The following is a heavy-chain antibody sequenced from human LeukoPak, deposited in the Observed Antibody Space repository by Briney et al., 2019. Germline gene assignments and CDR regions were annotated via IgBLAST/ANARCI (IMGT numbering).Heavy chain of an antibody. CDR1: GYTFTGYY. CDR2: INPNSGGT. CDR3: ARDPPRAGGYYFDY. D-gene: IGHD2-15*01. J-gene: IGHJ4*02. V-gene: IGHV1-2*02. Sequence: AASVKVSCKASGYTFTGYYMHWVRQAPGQGLEWMGWINPNSGGTNYAQKLQGRVTMTRDTSISTAYMELSRLRSDDTAVYYCARDPPRAGGYYFDYWGQGTLVTVSS.